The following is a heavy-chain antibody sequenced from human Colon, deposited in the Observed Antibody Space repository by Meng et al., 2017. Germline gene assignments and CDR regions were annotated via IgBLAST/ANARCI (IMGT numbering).Heavy chain of an antibody. D-gene: IGHD6-25*01. CDR1: GFTFSGHY. Sequence: EAQVVEFGGGLVQPGGSLRLSCAGFGFTFSGHYVDWVRLPPGKGLEWVGQIKNKVKGYTTKYDASVRGRFTISRDDSKNSVYLQMNSLTIEDTAIYYCSDLGRAALAPWGQGTLVTVSS. V-gene: IGHV3-72*01. CDR2: IKNKVKGYTT. J-gene: IGHJ5*02. CDR3: SDLGRAALAP.